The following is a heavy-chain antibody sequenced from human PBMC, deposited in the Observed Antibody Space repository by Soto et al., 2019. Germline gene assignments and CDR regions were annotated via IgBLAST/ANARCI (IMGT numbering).Heavy chain of an antibody. CDR3: AREGILGLFDAYDL. V-gene: IGHV1-18*04. Sequence: ASVKVSCKASVFTSSGISWVRQAPGQRLEWMGWISTHNGDTIDAQKFQGRVIMTMDTSTTTVYIELRSLRPDDTAVYLCAREGILGLFDAYDLWGKRTMITVSS. J-gene: IGHJ3*01. D-gene: IGHD3-3*01. CDR1: VFTSSG. CDR2: ISTHNGDT.